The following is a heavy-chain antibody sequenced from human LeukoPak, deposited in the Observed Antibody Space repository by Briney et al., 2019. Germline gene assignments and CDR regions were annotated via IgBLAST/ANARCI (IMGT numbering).Heavy chain of an antibody. CDR3: ATYYYDSSGYHYRY. J-gene: IGHJ4*02. D-gene: IGHD3-22*01. CDR2: IYHSGST. V-gene: IGHV4-4*02. CDR1: GGSISSINW. Sequence: KPSGTLSLTCAVSGGSISSINWWSWDRQPPGQGLEWIGEIYHSGSTNYNPSLKSRVTISADKSKNQFSLKLSSVTAADTAVYYCATYYYDSSGYHYRYWGQGTLVTVSS.